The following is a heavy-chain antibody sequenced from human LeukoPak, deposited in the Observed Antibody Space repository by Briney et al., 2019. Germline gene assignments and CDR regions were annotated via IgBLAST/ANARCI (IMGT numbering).Heavy chain of an antibody. J-gene: IGHJ4*02. CDR3: ARGILFYGSGSYYLDH. V-gene: IGHV3-66*01. Sequence: GGSLRLSCAASGFTVSSKYMSWVRQAPGKGLEWVSVIYSGGSTYYADSVKGRFTISRDNSKSTLYLQMNSLRAEDTAVYYCARGILFYGSGSYYLDHWGQGTQVTVSS. CDR1: GFTVSSKY. D-gene: IGHD3-10*01. CDR2: IYSGGST.